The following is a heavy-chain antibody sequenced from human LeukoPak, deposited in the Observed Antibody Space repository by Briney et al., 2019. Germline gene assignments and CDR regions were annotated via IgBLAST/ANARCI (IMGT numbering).Heavy chain of an antibody. D-gene: IGHD6-19*01. CDR2: IIPTFGTA. V-gene: IGHV1-69*01. CDR1: GGTFSSYA. J-gene: IGHJ6*02. Sequence: GASVKVSCKASGGTFSSYAISWVRQAPGQGLEWMGGIIPTFGTANYAQKFQGRVTITADESTSTAYMELSSLRSEDTAVYYCARDGYQGSGWYEIMGDGMDVWGQGTTVTVSS. CDR3: ARDGYQGSGWYEIMGDGMDV.